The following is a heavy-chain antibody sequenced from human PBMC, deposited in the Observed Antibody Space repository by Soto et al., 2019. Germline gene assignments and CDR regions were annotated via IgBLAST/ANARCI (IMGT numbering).Heavy chain of an antibody. CDR1: GYTFTSYG. Sequence: SVKVSCKASGYTFTSYGISWVRQAPGQGLEWMGRIIPILGIANYAQKFQGRVTITADKSTSTAYMELSSLRSEDTAVYYCASGYYDSSGYYYGGEGDFYYYYGMDVWGQGTTVTVS. V-gene: IGHV1-69*04. D-gene: IGHD3-22*01. CDR3: ASGYYDSSGYYYGGEGDFYYYYGMDV. J-gene: IGHJ6*02. CDR2: IIPILGIA.